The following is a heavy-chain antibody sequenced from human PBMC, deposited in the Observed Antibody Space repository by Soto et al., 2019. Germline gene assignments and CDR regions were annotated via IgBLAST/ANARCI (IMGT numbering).Heavy chain of an antibody. Sequence: GGSLRLSCAASGFTLGRYTMGWVRQAPEKGLEWVAESYSTGGTEYADAVKGRFTISRDNSRNMLFLQMNSLGVEDTALYYCARDREPDGIWTFDSWGQGTPVTVSS. CDR2: SYSTGGT. CDR3: ARDREPDGIWTFDS. V-gene: IGHV3-53*01. J-gene: IGHJ4*02. D-gene: IGHD3-3*01. CDR1: GFTLGRYT.